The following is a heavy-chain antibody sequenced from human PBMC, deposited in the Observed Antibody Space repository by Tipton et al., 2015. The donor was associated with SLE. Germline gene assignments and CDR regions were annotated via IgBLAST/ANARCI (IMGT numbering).Heavy chain of an antibody. CDR2: ISGSGGST. Sequence: GSLRLSCAASGFTFSSYAMSWVRQAPGKGLEWVSGISGSGGSTYYADSVKGRFTISRDNSKNTLYLQMNSLRADDTAVYYCARFAGASTLYYFDYWGQGTLVTVSS. CDR3: ARFAGASTLYYFDY. CDR1: GFTFSSYA. D-gene: IGHD3-16*01. V-gene: IGHV3-23*01. J-gene: IGHJ4*02.